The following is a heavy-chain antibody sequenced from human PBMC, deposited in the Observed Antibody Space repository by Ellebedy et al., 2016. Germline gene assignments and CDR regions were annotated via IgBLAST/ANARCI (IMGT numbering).Heavy chain of an antibody. D-gene: IGHD4-23*01. CDR2: MYGGGTE. CDR3: ATRHYGGFDI. V-gene: IGHV3-53*01. CDR1: GFSVTSND. Sequence: GGSLRLXXAASGFSVTSNDMSWVRQAPGRGLELVSLMYGGGTEYYADSVKGRFTITRDSPKNTLYLQMNSLRAEDTAVYYCATRHYGGFDIWGRGTMVTVSS. J-gene: IGHJ3*02.